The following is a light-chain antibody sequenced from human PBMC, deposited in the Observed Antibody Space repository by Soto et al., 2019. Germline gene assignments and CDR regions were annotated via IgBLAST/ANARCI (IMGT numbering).Light chain of an antibody. V-gene: IGLV2-23*02. Sequence: QSALTQPASVSGSPGQSITISCTRTSSDVGSFNFVSWYQQHPGKAPKVMIYEVTKRPSGVSDRFSGSKSGNTASLTISGLQAEDEADYYCCSDAGRSTDVFGTGTKLTVL. J-gene: IGLJ1*01. CDR3: CSDAGRSTDV. CDR1: SSDVGSFNF. CDR2: EVT.